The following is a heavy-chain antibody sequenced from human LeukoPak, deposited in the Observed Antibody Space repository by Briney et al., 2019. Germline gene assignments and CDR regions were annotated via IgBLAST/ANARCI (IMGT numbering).Heavy chain of an antibody. CDR2: IIPIFGTA. D-gene: IGHD6-13*01. Sequence: SVKVSCKASGGTFSIYAISWVRQAPGQGREWMGGIIPIFGTANYAQKFQGRVTITADKSTSTAYMELSSLRSEDTAVYYCARSQQLVRRYFDYWGQGTLVTVSS. CDR3: ARSQQLVRRYFDY. V-gene: IGHV1-69*06. J-gene: IGHJ4*02. CDR1: GGTFSIYA.